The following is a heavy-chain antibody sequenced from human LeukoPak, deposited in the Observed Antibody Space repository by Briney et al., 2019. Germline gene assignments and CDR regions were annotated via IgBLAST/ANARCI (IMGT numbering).Heavy chain of an antibody. CDR3: AKFYGDYSFVSADY. D-gene: IGHD4-17*01. CDR2: ITRSSTTI. J-gene: IGHJ4*02. Sequence: GGSLRLSCAASGFNFSIHSMNWVRQAPGKGLEWVSYITRSSTTIYYADSVKGRFTISRDNAKNSLYLQMNSLRAEDTAVYYCAKFYGDYSFVSADYWGQGTLVTVSS. CDR1: GFNFSIHS. V-gene: IGHV3-48*01.